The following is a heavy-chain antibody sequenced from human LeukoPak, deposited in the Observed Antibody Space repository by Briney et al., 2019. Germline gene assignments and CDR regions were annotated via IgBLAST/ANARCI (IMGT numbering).Heavy chain of an antibody. Sequence: ASVKVSCKASGYTFTSYYMHWVRQAPGQGLEWMGWINPNSGGTNYAQKFQGRVTMTRDTSISTAYMELSRLRSDDTAVYYCARDATIAADQFDYWGQGTLVTVSS. CDR2: INPNSGGT. J-gene: IGHJ4*02. CDR3: ARDATIAADQFDY. D-gene: IGHD6-13*01. CDR1: GYTFTSYY. V-gene: IGHV1-2*02.